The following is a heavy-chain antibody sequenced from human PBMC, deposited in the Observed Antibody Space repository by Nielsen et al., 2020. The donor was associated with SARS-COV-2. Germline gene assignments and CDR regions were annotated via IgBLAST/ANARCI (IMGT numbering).Heavy chain of an antibody. Sequence: SETLSLTCTVSGGSISSDGYYWSWIRQHPGKGPEWIGHIYYSGSTYYRSSLKSRVNISIDTFKNQFSLKINSVTAADTAVYYCAKDPYSSGWYWWGFDYWGQGTLVTVSS. CDR3: AKDPYSSGWYWWGFDY. D-gene: IGHD6-19*01. CDR2: IYYSGST. J-gene: IGHJ4*02. CDR1: GGSISSDGYY. V-gene: IGHV4-31*03.